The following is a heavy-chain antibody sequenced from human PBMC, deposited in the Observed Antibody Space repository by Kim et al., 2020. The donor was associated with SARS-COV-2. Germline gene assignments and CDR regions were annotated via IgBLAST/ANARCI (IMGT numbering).Heavy chain of an antibody. CDR2: ISSSSSYI. V-gene: IGHV3-21*01. Sequence: GGSLRLSCAASGFTFSSYTMNWVRQAPGKGLEWVSSISSSSSYIYYADSVKGRFTISRDNAKNSLYLQMNSLRAEDTAVYYCAREGQLVPAYWGQGTLVTVSS. CDR1: GFTFSSYT. CDR3: AREGQLVPAY. D-gene: IGHD6-6*01. J-gene: IGHJ4*02.